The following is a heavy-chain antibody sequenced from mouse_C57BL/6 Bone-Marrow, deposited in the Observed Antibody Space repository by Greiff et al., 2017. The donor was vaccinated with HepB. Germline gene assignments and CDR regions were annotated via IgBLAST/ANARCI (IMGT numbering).Heavy chain of an antibody. J-gene: IGHJ2*01. CDR2: IDPENGDT. D-gene: IGHD1-1*01. CDR3: TTNYGSSYYFDY. V-gene: IGHV14-4*01. Sequence: VQLKESGAELVRPGASVKLSCTASGFNIKDDYMHWVKQRPEQGLEWIGWIDPENGDTEYASKFQGKATITADTSSNTAYLQLSSLTSEDTAVYYGTTNYGSSYYFDYWGQGTTLTVSS. CDR1: GFNIKDDY.